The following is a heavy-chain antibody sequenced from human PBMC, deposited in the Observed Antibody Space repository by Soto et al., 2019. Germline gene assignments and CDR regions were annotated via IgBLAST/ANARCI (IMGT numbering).Heavy chain of an antibody. V-gene: IGHV1-3*01. CDR3: ARGAAAGIENWLNP. J-gene: IGHJ5*02. CDR2: INAGNGNT. CDR1: GYTFTIYA. D-gene: IGHD6-13*01. Sequence: ASVKVSCKASGYTFTIYAMHWVLLAPGQRLEWMGWINAGNGNTKYSQKFQGRVTITRDTSASTAYMELSSLRSEDTAVYYCARGAAAGIENWLNPSSQATLVTVSS.